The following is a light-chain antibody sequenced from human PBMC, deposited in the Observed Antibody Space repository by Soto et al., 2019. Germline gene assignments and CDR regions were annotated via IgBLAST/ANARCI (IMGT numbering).Light chain of an antibody. V-gene: IGLV2-14*01. J-gene: IGLJ1*01. Sequence: QSALTQPASASASPGQSITISCSGTRSDIGSYNYVAWYQQFPGKTPKILIYGVSNRPSGVSSRFSGSKSGNTASLTISGLQAEDEADYYCISYTGSSTSYVFGSGTKVTVL. CDR3: ISYTGSSTSYV. CDR1: RSDIGSYNY. CDR2: GVS.